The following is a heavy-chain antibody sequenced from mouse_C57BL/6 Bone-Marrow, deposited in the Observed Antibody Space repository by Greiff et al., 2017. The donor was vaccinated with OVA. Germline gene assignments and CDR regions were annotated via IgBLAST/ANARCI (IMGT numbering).Heavy chain of an antibody. D-gene: IGHD2-3*01. CDR3: ARGWLLNFDY. CDR2: IYPGDGDT. V-gene: IGHV1-82*01. J-gene: IGHJ2*01. Sequence: QVQLQQSGPELVKPGASVKISCKASGYAFSSSWMNWVKQRPGTGLEWIGRIYPGDGDTNYNGKFKGKATLTADKSSSTAYMQLSSLTSEDSAVYFCARGWLLNFDYWGQGTTLTVSS. CDR1: GYAFSSSW.